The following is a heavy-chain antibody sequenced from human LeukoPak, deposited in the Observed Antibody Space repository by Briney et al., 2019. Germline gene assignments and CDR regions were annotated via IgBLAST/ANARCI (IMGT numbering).Heavy chain of an antibody. CDR1: GFTFSTYE. Sequence: GGSLRPSCAASGFTFSTYEMNWVRQAPGEGLEWVSYISGSSSSIFYADSVKGRFTISRDNAKNSLYLQLNSLRAEDTAVYYCARSLVVGATYPYHWGQGTLVTVSS. V-gene: IGHV3-48*01. CDR3: ARSLVVGATYPYH. J-gene: IGHJ5*02. CDR2: ISGSSSSI. D-gene: IGHD1-26*01.